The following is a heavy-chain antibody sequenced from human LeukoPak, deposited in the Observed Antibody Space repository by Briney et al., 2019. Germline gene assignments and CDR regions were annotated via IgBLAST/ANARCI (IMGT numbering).Heavy chain of an antibody. J-gene: IGHJ5*02. V-gene: IGHV4-59*01. CDR1: GGSISSYY. CDR3: ARLWVLRGLVWFDP. Sequence: PSETLSLTCTVSGGSISSYYWSWIRQPPGKGLEWIGYIYNNGSTNHNPSLKSRVTISIHTSKNQLSLKLSSVTAADTAMYYCARLWVLRGLVWFDPWGQGTLVTVSS. D-gene: IGHD3-10*01. CDR2: IYNNGST.